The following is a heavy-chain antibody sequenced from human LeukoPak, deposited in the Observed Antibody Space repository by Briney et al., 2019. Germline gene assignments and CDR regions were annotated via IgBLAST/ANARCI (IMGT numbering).Heavy chain of an antibody. Sequence: SETLSLTCAVYGGSFSGYYWSWIRQPPGKGLEWIGEINHSGSTNYNPSLKSRVTISVDTSKNQFSLKLSSVTAADTAVYYCGRAPLSSSWYYGGQGTLVTVSS. CDR2: INHSGST. CDR1: GGSFSGYY. J-gene: IGHJ4*02. CDR3: GRAPLSSSWYY. D-gene: IGHD6-13*01. V-gene: IGHV4-34*01.